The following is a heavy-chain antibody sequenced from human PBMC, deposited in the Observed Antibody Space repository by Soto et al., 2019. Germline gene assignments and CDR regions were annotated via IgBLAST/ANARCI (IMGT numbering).Heavy chain of an antibody. CDR2: IFHSGST. CDR1: VASISSSYW. CDR3: VRQMFTESKNWFDP. V-gene: IGHV4-4*02. D-gene: IGHD3-16*01. Sequence: SETLSLTCSVSVASISSSYWWTWLRQSPGRGLEWIGEIFHSGSTTYNPSLKSRLTISLDKSKNHFSLRLTSVTAADTAMYYCVRQMFTESKNWFDPWGQGILVTVSA. J-gene: IGHJ5*02.